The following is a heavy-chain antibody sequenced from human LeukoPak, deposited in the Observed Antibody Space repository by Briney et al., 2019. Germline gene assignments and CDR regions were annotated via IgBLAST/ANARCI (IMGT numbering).Heavy chain of an antibody. CDR2: RKQDGSEK. CDR1: GFTSSSYL. D-gene: IGHD6-13*01. V-gene: IGHV3-7*03. Sequence: GGSLRLSCTASGFTSSSYLMSWVRQAPGKGLEWVANRKQDGSEKYYVDSMKGRFTISRDNAKNSLYLQMNSLRAEDTAVYYCARGGSSWYGDGYYYYGMDVWGQGTTVTVSS. J-gene: IGHJ6*02. CDR3: ARGGSSWYGDGYYYYGMDV.